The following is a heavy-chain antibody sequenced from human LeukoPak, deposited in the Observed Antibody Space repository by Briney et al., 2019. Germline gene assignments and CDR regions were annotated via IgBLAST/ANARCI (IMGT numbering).Heavy chain of an antibody. J-gene: IGHJ4*02. CDR2: INSDGSWT. V-gene: IGHV3-74*01. D-gene: IGHD2/OR15-2a*01. CDR1: GNYW. CDR3: VSFYETY. Sequence: GGSLRLSCAASGNYWMHWVRQAPGKGLEWVSHINSDGSWTSYADSVKGRFTISKDNAKNTVYLQMNSLRAEDTAVYYCVSFYETYWGRGTLVTVSS.